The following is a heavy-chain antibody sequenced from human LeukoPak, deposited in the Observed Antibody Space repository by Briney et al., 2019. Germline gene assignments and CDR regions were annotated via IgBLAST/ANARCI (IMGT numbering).Heavy chain of an antibody. CDR3: ATQYYDFWSGRYFDY. Sequence: PSETLSLTCTVSGGSISSYYWSWIRQPPGKGLEWIGYIYYSGSTNYNPSLKSRVTISVDTSKNQFSLKLSSVTAADTAVYYCATQYYDFWSGRYFDYWGQGTLVTVSS. CDR2: IYYSGST. D-gene: IGHD3-3*01. CDR1: GGSISSYY. V-gene: IGHV4-59*08. J-gene: IGHJ4*02.